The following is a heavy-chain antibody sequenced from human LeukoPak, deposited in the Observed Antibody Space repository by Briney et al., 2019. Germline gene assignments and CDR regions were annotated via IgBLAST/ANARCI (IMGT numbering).Heavy chain of an antibody. V-gene: IGHV3-48*01. CDR1: GFTFSNYN. CDR3: ARDRGGAYDFWSGYYTGYFDY. J-gene: IGHJ4*02. Sequence: GGSLRLSCAASGFTFSNYNMNWVRQAPGKGLEWVSYISSSSSTIYYADSVKGRFTISRDNAKNSLYLQMNSPRAEDTAVFYCARDRGGAYDFWSGYYTGYFDYWGQGTLVTVSS. D-gene: IGHD3-3*01. CDR2: ISSSSSTI.